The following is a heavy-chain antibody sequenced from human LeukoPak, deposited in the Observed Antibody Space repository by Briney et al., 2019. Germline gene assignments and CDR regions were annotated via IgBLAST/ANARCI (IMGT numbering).Heavy chain of an antibody. J-gene: IGHJ4*02. CDR2: IYSGGST. CDR3: ARRRYNWNAIDY. D-gene: IGHD1-20*01. Sequence: GGSLRLSCAASGFTVSSNYMSWVRQAPGKGLEWVSVIYSGGSTYYADSVKGRFTISRDNAKNSLYLQMNSLRAEDTAVYYCARRRYNWNAIDYWGQGTLVTVSS. CDR1: GFTVSSNY. V-gene: IGHV3-53*01.